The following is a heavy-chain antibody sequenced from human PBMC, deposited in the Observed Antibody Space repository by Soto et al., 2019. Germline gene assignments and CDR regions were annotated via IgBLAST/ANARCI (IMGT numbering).Heavy chain of an antibody. V-gene: IGHV3-33*01. Sequence: GGSLRLSCAASGFTFSSYGMHWVRQAPGKGLEWVAVIWYDGNNKYYVDSVKGRFTISRDNSKNTLYLQMNSLRVEDTAIYYWEGGGCQRRRDVFTIWGQGTMVT. CDR1: GFTFSSYG. CDR3: EGGGCQRRRDVFTI. J-gene: IGHJ3*02. CDR2: IWYDGNNK. D-gene: IGHD3-16*01.